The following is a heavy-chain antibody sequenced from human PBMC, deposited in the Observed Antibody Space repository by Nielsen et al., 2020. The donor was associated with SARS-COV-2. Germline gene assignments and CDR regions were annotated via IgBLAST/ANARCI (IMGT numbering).Heavy chain of an antibody. V-gene: IGHV3-9*01. Sequence: GGSLRLSCAASGFTFDDYAMHWVRQAPGKGLEWVSGISWNSGSIGYADSVKGRFTISRDNAKNSLYLQMNSLRAEDTALYYCATAPMDYYDSSGYYHRDYWGQGTLDTVSS. J-gene: IGHJ4*02. CDR1: GFTFDDYA. CDR3: ATAPMDYYDSSGYYHRDY. D-gene: IGHD3-22*01. CDR2: ISWNSGSI.